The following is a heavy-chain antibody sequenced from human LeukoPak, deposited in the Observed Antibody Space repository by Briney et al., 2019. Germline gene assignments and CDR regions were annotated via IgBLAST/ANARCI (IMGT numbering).Heavy chain of an antibody. J-gene: IGHJ4*02. Sequence: PSETLSLTCAVSGGSISSSNWWSWVRQPPGKGLEWIGEIYHSGSTNYNPSLKSRVTISVDKSKNQFSLKLSSVTAANTAVYYCARDRGTPDYYDTSGYDYWGQGTLVTVSS. D-gene: IGHD3-22*01. CDR2: IYHSGST. CDR1: GGSISSSNW. CDR3: ARDRGTPDYYDTSGYDY. V-gene: IGHV4-4*02.